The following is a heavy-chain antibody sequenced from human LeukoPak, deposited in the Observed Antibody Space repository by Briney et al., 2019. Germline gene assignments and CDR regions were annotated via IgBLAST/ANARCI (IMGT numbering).Heavy chain of an antibody. CDR2: ISGSGGST. CDR1: GFTFSSYA. Sequence: GRSLRLSCAASGFTFSSYAMSWVRRAPGKGLEWVSAISGSGGSTYYADSVKGRFTISRDNSKNTLYLQMNSLRAEDTAVYYCAKVRVYAKGYYFDYWGQGTLVTVSS. J-gene: IGHJ4*02. V-gene: IGHV3-23*01. CDR3: AKVRVYAKGYYFDY. D-gene: IGHD2-8*01.